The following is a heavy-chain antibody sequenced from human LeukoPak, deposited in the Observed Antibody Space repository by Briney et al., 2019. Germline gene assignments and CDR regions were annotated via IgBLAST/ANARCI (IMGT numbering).Heavy chain of an antibody. Sequence: GESLKISCKGSGYSFTSYWIGWVRQMPGKGLEWMGIIYPGDSDIRYSPSFQGQVTISADKSISTAYLQWSSLKASDTARYYCARKSRDGITIFGVVIMDAWFDPWGQGTLVTVSS. CDR2: IYPGDSDI. V-gene: IGHV5-51*01. CDR3: ARKSRDGITIFGVVIMDAWFDP. CDR1: GYSFTSYW. D-gene: IGHD3-3*01. J-gene: IGHJ5*02.